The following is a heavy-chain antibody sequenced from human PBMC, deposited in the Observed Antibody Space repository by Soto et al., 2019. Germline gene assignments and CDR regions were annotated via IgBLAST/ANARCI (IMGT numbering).Heavy chain of an antibody. CDR3: ARAGEGFLWFGEQN. V-gene: IGHV3-11*06. D-gene: IGHD3-10*01. CDR2: ISSSSSYT. Sequence: QVQLVESGGGLVKPGGSLRLSCAASGFTFSDYYMSWILQTPGKGLEWVSYISSSSSYTNYAVSVKGRFNISRANAKNTLYLQMNRLRDGDTAVYYCARAGEGFLWFGEQNLGQGTLVTVSS. CDR1: GFTFSDYY. J-gene: IGHJ4*02.